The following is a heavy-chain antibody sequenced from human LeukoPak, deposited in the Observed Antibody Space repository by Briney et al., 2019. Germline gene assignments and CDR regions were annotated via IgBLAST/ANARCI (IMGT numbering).Heavy chain of an antibody. V-gene: IGHV4-34*01. Sequence: SETLSLTCAVYGGSSSGYYWSWIRQPPGKGLEWIGEINHSGSTNYNPSLKSRVTISVDTSKNQFSLKLSSVTAADTAVYYCARNYDFWSGYYTGGWFDPWGQGTLVTVSS. D-gene: IGHD3-3*01. CDR3: ARNYDFWSGYYTGGWFDP. J-gene: IGHJ5*02. CDR2: INHSGST. CDR1: GGSSSGYY.